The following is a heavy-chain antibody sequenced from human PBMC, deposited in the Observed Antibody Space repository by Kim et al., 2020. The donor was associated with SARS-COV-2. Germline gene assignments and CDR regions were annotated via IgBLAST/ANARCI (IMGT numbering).Heavy chain of an antibody. CDR3: ARVITMVREVTVSEGMDV. D-gene: IGHD3-10*01. V-gene: IGHV3-21*01. J-gene: IGHJ6*02. CDR1: GFTFSSYS. CDR2: ISSSSSYI. Sequence: GGSLRLSCAASGFTFSSYSMNWVRQAPGKGLEWVSSISSSSSYIYYADSVKGRFTISRDNAKNSLYLQMNSLRAEDTAVYYCARVITMVREVTVSEGMDVWGQGTTVTVSS.